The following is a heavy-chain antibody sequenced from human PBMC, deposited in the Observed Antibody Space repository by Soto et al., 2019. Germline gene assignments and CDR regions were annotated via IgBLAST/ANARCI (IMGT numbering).Heavy chain of an antibody. J-gene: IGHJ5*02. CDR3: AKPHKLPFQMATIIDWFDP. Sequence: ASVKLSCKAGGDSFTSYDINWVRQATGQDFEWMGWMNPNSGNTAYAQKFQGRVTMTRDTSKSTAFMELSSLTSEDTAVYYCAKPHKLPFQMATIIDWFDPWGQGTLVTVSS. CDR2: MNPNSGNT. V-gene: IGHV1-8*01. D-gene: IGHD5-12*01. CDR1: GDSFTSYD.